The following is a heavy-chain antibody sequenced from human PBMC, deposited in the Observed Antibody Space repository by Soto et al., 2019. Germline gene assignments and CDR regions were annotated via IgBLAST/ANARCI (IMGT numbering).Heavy chain of an antibody. CDR3: ARGTLRGSYPDYFDS. J-gene: IGHJ4*02. CDR2: IYYSGTT. D-gene: IGHD3-16*02. CDR1: ADSISSGGYY. Sequence: QVQLQESGPGLVKPSQTLSLTCTVSADSISSGGYYWSWIRHRPRNGLEWIGYIYYSGTTYYNPSLKSRVNLSIATSKTQFSLKLTSLTAADTAVYYGARGTLRGSYPDYFDSWGQGTLVTVSS. V-gene: IGHV4-31*03.